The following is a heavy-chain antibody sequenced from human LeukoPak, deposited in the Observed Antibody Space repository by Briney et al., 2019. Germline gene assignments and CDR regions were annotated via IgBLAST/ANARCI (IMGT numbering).Heavy chain of an antibody. CDR2: INSDGSST. CDR1: GFTFSSYW. J-gene: IGHJ4*02. D-gene: IGHD3-10*01. V-gene: IGHV3-74*01. CDR3: ARVTLTMVRGVINPYFDY. Sequence: GGSLRLSCAASGFTFSSYWMHWVRQAPGKGLVWVSRINSDGSSTSYADSVKGRFTISRDNAKNTLYRQMNSLRAEDTAVYYCARVTLTMVRGVINPYFDYWGQGTLVTVSS.